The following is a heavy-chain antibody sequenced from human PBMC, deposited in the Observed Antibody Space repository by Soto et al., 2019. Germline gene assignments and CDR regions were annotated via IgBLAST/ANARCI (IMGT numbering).Heavy chain of an antibody. CDR2: IYYSGST. CDR3: ARDHDRGYSYGYDYYYGMDV. D-gene: IGHD5-18*01. V-gene: IGHV4-59*01. CDR1: GGSISSYY. Sequence: SETLSLTCTVSGGSISSYYWSWIRPPPGKGLEWIGYIYYSGSTNYNPSLKSRVTISVDTSKNQFYLKLRSVTAADTAVYYCARDHDRGYSYGYDYYYGMDVWGQGTTVTVSS. J-gene: IGHJ6*02.